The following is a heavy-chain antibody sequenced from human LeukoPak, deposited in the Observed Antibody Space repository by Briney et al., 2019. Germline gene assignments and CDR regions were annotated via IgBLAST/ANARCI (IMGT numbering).Heavy chain of an antibody. CDR3: ARGPYYYDSSGYAGVLFDY. V-gene: IGHV4-61*05. J-gene: IGHJ4*02. Sequence: PSETLSLTCTVSGGSISSSSYYWGWIRQPPGKGLEWIGYIYYSGSTNYNPSLKSRVTISVDTSKNQFSLKLSPVTAADTAVYYCARGPYYYDSSGYAGVLFDYWGQGTLVTVSS. CDR1: GGSISSSSYY. D-gene: IGHD3-22*01. CDR2: IYYSGST.